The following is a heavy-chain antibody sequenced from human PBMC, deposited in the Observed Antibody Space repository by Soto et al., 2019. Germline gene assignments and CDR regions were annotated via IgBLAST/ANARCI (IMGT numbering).Heavy chain of an antibody. J-gene: IGHJ4*02. V-gene: IGHV4-59*01. CDR3: ARGSYDSSVYYYEPFDS. CDR1: GGSISSYY. Sequence: LSLTCTVSGGSISSYYWSWIRQPPGKGLECIGYFYYTTTNYNPSLKSRVTISVDTSKNQFALKLSSVTTADTAVYYCARGSYDSSVYYYEPFDSWGQGTLVTVSS. CDR2: FYYTTT. D-gene: IGHD3-22*01.